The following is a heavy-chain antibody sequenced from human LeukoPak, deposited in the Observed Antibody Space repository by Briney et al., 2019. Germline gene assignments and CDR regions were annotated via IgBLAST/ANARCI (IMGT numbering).Heavy chain of an antibody. CDR2: IANDGRDK. D-gene: IGHD6-13*01. V-gene: IGHV3-30*18. CDR1: GFTFSDYG. CDR3: AKDMKIKAAGYYFDY. J-gene: IGHJ4*02. Sequence: QAGGSLRLSCAASGFTFSDYGMHWVRQAPGKGVEWVAVIANDGRDKKYADSVRGRFTISRDNSKNTVYLQMNSLRAEDTAVFYCAKDMKIKAAGYYFDYWGQGTLVTVSS.